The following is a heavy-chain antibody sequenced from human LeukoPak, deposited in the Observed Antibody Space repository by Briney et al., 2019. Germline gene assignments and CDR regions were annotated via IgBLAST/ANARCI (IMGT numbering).Heavy chain of an antibody. V-gene: IGHV3-23*01. D-gene: IGHD1-26*01. CDR3: AKDRESIVGATSFDY. J-gene: IGHJ4*02. CDR2: IRGSGGST. CDR1: GFTFSSYA. Sequence: GGSLRLSCAASGFTFSSYAMSWDRQAPGKGLEWVSAIRGSGGSTYYADSVKGRFTISRDNSKNTLYLQMNSLRAEDTAVYYCAKDRESIVGATSFDYWGQGTLVTVSS.